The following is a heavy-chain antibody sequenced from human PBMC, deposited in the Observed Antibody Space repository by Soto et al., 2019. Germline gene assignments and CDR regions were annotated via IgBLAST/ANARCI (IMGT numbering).Heavy chain of an antibody. V-gene: IGHV1-69*02. Sequence: QVQLVQSGAEVKKPGSSVKVSCKASGGTFSSYTISWVRQAPGQGLEWMGRIIPILGIANYAQKFQGRVTIXXDXPXXTAYMELSSLRSEDTAVYSCARAGARWLHVGAFDIWGQGTMVTVSS. CDR2: IIPILGIA. CDR3: ARAGARWLHVGAFDI. CDR1: GGTFSSYT. D-gene: IGHD5-12*01. J-gene: IGHJ3*02.